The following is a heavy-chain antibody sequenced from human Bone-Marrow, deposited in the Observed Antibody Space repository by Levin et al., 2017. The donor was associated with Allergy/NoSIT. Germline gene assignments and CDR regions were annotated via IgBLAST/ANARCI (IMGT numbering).Heavy chain of an antibody. CDR2: IYSGGST. CDR3: ARGWFGELLSH. D-gene: IGHD3-10*01. CDR1: GFTVSSNY. V-gene: IGHV3-53*01. J-gene: IGHJ4*02. Sequence: GGSLRLSCAASGFTVSSNYMSWVRHAPGKGPEWVSVIYSGGSTYYADSVKGRFTISRDNSKNTLYLQMNSLRAEDTAVYYCARGWFGELLSHWGQGTLVTVSS.